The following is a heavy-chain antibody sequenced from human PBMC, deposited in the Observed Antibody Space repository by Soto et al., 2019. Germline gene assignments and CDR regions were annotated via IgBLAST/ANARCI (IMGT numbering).Heavy chain of an antibody. CDR2: TYYRSKWYN. Sequence: PSRGLEWLGRTYYRSKWYNDYAVSVKSRITINPDTSKNQFSLQLNSVTPEDTAVYYCARGDPGTTGTTGTRRYYYMDVWGKGTTVTVSS. J-gene: IGHJ6*03. CDR3: ARGDPGTTGTTGTRRYYYMDV. D-gene: IGHD1-1*01. V-gene: IGHV6-1*01.